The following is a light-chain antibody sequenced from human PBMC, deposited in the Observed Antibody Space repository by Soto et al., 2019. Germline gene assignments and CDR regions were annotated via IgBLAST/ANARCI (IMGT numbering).Light chain of an antibody. Sequence: DIQLTQSPSFLSASVGDRVFITCRASQGIGSHLAWYQQKAGKAPKLLIHTASSLQSGVRSRFSGSGSGTEFTLTINSLQPEDSAAYYCQQRHDYPITFGQGTRLQIK. CDR3: QQRHDYPIT. J-gene: IGKJ5*01. CDR2: TAS. V-gene: IGKV1-9*01. CDR1: QGIGSH.